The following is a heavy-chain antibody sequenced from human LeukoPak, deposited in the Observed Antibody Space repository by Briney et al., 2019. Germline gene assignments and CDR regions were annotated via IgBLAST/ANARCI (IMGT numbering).Heavy chain of an antibody. J-gene: IGHJ3*02. D-gene: IGHD3-22*01. V-gene: IGHV3-30*18. CDR1: GFTFSSYG. CDR3: AKDKPYYDSSGYYHDAFDI. Sequence: PGRSLRLSCAASGFTFSSYGMHWVRQAPGKGLEWVAVISYDGSNKYYADSVKGRFAISRDNSKNTLYLQMNSLRAEDTAVYYCAKDKPYYDSSGYYHDAFDIWGQGTMVTVSS. CDR2: ISYDGSNK.